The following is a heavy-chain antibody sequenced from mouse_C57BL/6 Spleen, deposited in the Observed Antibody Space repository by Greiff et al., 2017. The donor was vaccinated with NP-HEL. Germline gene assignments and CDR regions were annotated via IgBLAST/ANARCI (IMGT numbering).Heavy chain of an antibody. Sequence: QVQLQQPGAELVKPGASVKLSCKASGYTFTSYWMHWVKQRPGQGLEWIGMIHPNSGSTNYNEKFKSKATLTVDKSSSTAYMQLSSLTSEDSAVYYCARYDGYYPNDAMDYWGQGTSVTVSS. J-gene: IGHJ4*01. D-gene: IGHD2-3*01. V-gene: IGHV1-64*01. CDR3: ARYDGYYPNDAMDY. CDR1: GYTFTSYW. CDR2: IHPNSGST.